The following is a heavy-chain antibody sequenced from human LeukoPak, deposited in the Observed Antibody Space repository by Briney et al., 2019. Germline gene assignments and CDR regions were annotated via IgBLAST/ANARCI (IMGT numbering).Heavy chain of an antibody. CDR3: ARNARHNYYYYYMDV. V-gene: IGHV1-69*13. Sequence: SVTVSCKASGGTFSSYAISWVRQAPGQGLEWMGGIIPIFGTANYAQKFQGRVTITADESTSTAYMELSSLRSEDTAVYYCARNARHNYYYYYMDVWGKGTTVTISS. CDR2: IIPIFGTA. CDR1: GGTFSSYA. J-gene: IGHJ6*03. D-gene: IGHD2-2*01.